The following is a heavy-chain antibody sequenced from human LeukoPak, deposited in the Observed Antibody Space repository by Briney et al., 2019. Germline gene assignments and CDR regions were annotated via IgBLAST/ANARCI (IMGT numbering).Heavy chain of an antibody. Sequence: PGGSLRLSCAASGFTFNYYDMNWVRQAPGTGLEWISFISRSSSTIFYADSVKGRFTISRDNAKNSLYLQMESLRDDDTAVYYCARDIRFLDRVLYREGIGIFDYWGRGSLVTVSS. CDR2: ISRSSSTI. J-gene: IGHJ4*02. CDR1: GFTFNYYD. V-gene: IGHV3-48*02. D-gene: IGHD3/OR15-3a*01. CDR3: ARDIRFLDRVLYREGIGIFDY.